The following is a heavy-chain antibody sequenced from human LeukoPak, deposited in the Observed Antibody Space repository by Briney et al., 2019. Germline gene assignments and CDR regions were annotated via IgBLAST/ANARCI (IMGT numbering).Heavy chain of an antibody. CDR2: INPNSGGT. V-gene: IGHV1-2*02. Sequence: GASVKVSCKASGYTLTGYYMHWVRQAPGQGLEWMGWINPNSGGTNYAQKFQGRVTMTRDTSISTAYMELSRLRSDDTAVYYCARTLAAAALGDYWGQGTLVTVSS. D-gene: IGHD6-13*01. CDR3: ARTLAAAALGDY. J-gene: IGHJ4*02. CDR1: GYTLTGYY.